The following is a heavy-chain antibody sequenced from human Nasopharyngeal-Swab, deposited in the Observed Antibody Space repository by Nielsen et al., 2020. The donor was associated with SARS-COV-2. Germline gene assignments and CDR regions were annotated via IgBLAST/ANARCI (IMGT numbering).Heavy chain of an antibody. D-gene: IGHD3-3*01. Sequence: GESLKISCAASGFTFITYNMNWVRQAPGKGLEWVSSISSSSTYIYYADSVKGRFTISRDNAKNSLYLQMNSLRAEDTAVYYCARDGLDYDFWRAYFMDVWSQGTTVTVSS. V-gene: IGHV3-21*01. CDR2: ISSSSTYI. CDR1: GFTFITYN. CDR3: ARDGLDYDFWRAYFMDV. J-gene: IGHJ6*02.